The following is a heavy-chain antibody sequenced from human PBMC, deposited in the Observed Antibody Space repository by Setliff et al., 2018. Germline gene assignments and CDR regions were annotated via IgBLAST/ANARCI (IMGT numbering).Heavy chain of an antibody. J-gene: IGHJ3*02. CDR1: GDSISRYY. V-gene: IGHV4-59*04. CDR3: ATRTYYDSNGYYYAIAGPFDI. D-gene: IGHD3-22*01. Sequence: SETLSLTCTVSGDSISRYYWSWIRQPPGKGLEWIGYIQNGGNTKYNPSLGSRITMSVDTSKNQFSLKLSSVTAADTAVYYCATRTYYDSNGYYYAIAGPFDIWGQGTMGTV. CDR2: IQNGGNT.